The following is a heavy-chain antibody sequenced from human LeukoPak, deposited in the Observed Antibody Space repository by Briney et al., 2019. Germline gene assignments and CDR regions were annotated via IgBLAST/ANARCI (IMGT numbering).Heavy chain of an antibody. CDR3: ARYCIRRPCYGVVYYGMDV. Sequence: PGGSLRLSCTASGFTFSTSPMTWVRQVPGKGLEWVAAISDTTYYADSVKGRFTISRDNSKNTLYLQMNRLRVEDTAIYYCARYCIRRPCYGVVYYGMDVWGQGTTVTVSS. J-gene: IGHJ6*02. V-gene: IGHV3-23*01. CDR2: ISDTT. CDR1: GFTFSTSP. D-gene: IGHD2-15*01.